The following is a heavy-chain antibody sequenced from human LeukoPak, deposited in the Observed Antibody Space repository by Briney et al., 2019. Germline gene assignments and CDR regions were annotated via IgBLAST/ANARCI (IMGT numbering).Heavy chain of an antibody. CDR2: MYYLGST. J-gene: IGHJ4*02. CDR3: ASSQRWGGY. CDR1: GGSISSSSYF. V-gene: IGHV4-39*01. Sequence: PSETLSLTCTVSGGSISSSSYFWGWLRRPPGKGLEWVGSMYYLGSTFYNPSLRSRVTISVDTSKSQFSLKLTSVTAADTAVYYCASSQRWGGYWGQGTLVTVSS. D-gene: IGHD3-3*01.